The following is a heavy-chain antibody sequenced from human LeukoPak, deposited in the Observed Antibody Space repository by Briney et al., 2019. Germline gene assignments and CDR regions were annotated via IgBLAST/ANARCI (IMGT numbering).Heavy chain of an antibody. CDR3: ARDRWARGDYSNGDGSGRTYYFDY. CDR1: GYTFTSYY. CDR2: INPSGGST. D-gene: IGHD4-11*01. Sequence: ASVKVSCKASGYTFTSYYMHWVRQAPGQGLEWMGIINPSGGSTSYAQKFQGRVTMTRDTPTSTVYMELSSLRSEDTAVYYCARDRWARGDYSNGDGSGRTYYFDYWGQGTLVTVSS. V-gene: IGHV1-46*01. J-gene: IGHJ4*02.